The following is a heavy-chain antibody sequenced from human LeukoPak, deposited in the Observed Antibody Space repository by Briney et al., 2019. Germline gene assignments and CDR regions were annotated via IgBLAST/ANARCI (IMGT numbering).Heavy chain of an antibody. V-gene: IGHV5-51*01. CDR1: GYSFTSYW. CDR3: ARGRGYCSSGRCYSLDY. D-gene: IGHD2-15*01. Sequence: GESLKISRKGSGYSFTSYWIGWVRQMPGKGLEWMGIIYPGDSDTRYSPSFQGQVTISADKSINTAYLQWSSLKASDTAMYYCARGRGYCSSGRCYSLDYWGQGTLVTVSS. CDR2: IYPGDSDT. J-gene: IGHJ4*02.